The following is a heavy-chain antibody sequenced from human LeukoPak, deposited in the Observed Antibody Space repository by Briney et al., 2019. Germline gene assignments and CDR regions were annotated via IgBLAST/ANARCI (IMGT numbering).Heavy chain of an antibody. J-gene: IGHJ4*02. V-gene: IGHV4-39*01. D-gene: IGHD3-10*01. CDR1: GGSISSSGYY. CDR3: ARQKGNFDY. Sequence: SETLTLTCTVSGGSISSSGYYWGWIRQPPGKGLEWIGTIYYSGTTYYNPSLKSRVTISVDTSKNQFSLNLSSVTAADTAVYYCARQKGNFDYWGQGTLVTVSS. CDR2: IYYSGTT.